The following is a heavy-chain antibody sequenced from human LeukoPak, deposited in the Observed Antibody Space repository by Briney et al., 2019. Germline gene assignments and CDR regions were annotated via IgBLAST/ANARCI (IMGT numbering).Heavy chain of an antibody. CDR2: IYYSGST. V-gene: IGHV4-31*03. J-gene: IGHJ4*02. CDR3: ARAAVAGTRFPKPQFDY. CDR1: GGSISSGGYY. D-gene: IGHD6-19*01. Sequence: PAETLSLTCTVSGGSISSGGYYWSWLRQHPGKGLEWIGYIYYSGSTYYNPSLKSRVTISVDTSKNQFSLKLSSVTAADTAVYYCARAAVAGTRFPKPQFDYWGQGTLVTVSS.